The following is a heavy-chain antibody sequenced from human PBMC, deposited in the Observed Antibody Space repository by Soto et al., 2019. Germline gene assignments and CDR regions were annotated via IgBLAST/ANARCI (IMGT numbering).Heavy chain of an antibody. CDR3: ARVSSSTSYYYYGMDV. J-gene: IGHJ6*02. Sequence: VASVKVSCKASGGTFSSYAISWVRQAPGQGLEWMGGIIPIFGTANYAQKFQGRVTITADESTSTAYMELSSLRSEDTAVYYCARVSSSTSYYYYGMDVWGQGTTVTVSS. CDR2: IIPIFGTA. V-gene: IGHV1-69*13. CDR1: GGTFSSYA. D-gene: IGHD2-2*01.